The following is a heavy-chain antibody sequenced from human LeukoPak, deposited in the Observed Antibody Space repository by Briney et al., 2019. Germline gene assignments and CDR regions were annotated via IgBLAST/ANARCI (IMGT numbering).Heavy chain of an antibody. V-gene: IGHV3-23*01. CDR1: GFTFSSYA. CDR2: ISGSGGST. Sequence: PGGSLRLSCAASGFTFSSYAMSWVRQAPGKGLEWVSAISGSGGSTYYADSVKGRFTTSRDNSKNTLYLQMNSLRAEDTAVYYCAKGTGYSYGYNWFDPWGQGTLVTVSS. CDR3: AKGTGYSYGYNWFDP. J-gene: IGHJ5*02. D-gene: IGHD5-18*01.